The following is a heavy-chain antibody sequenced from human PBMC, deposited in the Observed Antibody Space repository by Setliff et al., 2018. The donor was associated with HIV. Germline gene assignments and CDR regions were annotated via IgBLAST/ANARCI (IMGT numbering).Heavy chain of an antibody. CDR3: ARGARLLAAYSDRWDYFYMAV. D-gene: IGHD1-26*01. Sequence: PSETLSLTCAVFGGSFTDYYWIWIRQPPGEGLEWIGEINHSGSTHYNPSLKSRFIISVDTSKNRFSLKVNSMTAADTAVYYCARGARLLAAYSDRWDYFYMAVWGKGTTVTV. J-gene: IGHJ6*03. CDR1: GGSFTDYY. CDR2: INHSGST. V-gene: IGHV4-34*01.